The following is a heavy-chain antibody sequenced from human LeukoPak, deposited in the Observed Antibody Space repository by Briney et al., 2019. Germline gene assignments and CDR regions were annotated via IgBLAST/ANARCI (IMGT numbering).Heavy chain of an antibody. V-gene: IGHV1-18*01. CDR2: ISAYNGNT. J-gene: IGHJ1*01. CDR3: ASTYCSSTSCYTGPEYFQH. Sequence: ASVKVSCKASGYTFTSYGISWVRQAPGQGLEWMGWISAYNGNTNYAQKLQGRVTMTTDTSTSTAYMELRSLRSDDTAVYYCASTYCSSTSCYTGPEYFQHWGQGTLVTVSS. CDR1: GYTFTSYG. D-gene: IGHD2-2*02.